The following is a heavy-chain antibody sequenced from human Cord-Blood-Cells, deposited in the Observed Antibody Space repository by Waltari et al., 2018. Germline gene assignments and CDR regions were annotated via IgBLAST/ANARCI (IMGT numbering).Heavy chain of an antibody. CDR1: GFTFSSYW. CDR3: ARELTGDLAFDI. Sequence: EVQLVESGGGLVQPGGSLRLSCAASGFTFSSYWMHWVRQAPGKGLVWVSRINSDGSSTSYADSVKGRFTISRDNAKNMLYLQMNSLRAEDTAVYYCARELTGDLAFDIWGQGTMVTVSS. J-gene: IGHJ3*02. D-gene: IGHD7-27*01. CDR2: INSDGSST. V-gene: IGHV3-74*01.